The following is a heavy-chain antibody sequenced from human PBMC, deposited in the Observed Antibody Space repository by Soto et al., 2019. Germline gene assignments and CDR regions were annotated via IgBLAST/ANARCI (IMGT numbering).Heavy chain of an antibody. Sequence: KTSETLSLTCTVSGGSISSGDYYWSWIRQPPGKGLEWIGYIYYSGSTYYNPSLKSRVTISVDTSKNQFSLKLSSVTAADTAVYYCARAGVAAGWFDPWGQGTLVTVSS. J-gene: IGHJ5*02. CDR1: GGSISSGDYY. CDR3: ARAGVAAGWFDP. D-gene: IGHD6-25*01. V-gene: IGHV4-30-4*01. CDR2: IYYSGST.